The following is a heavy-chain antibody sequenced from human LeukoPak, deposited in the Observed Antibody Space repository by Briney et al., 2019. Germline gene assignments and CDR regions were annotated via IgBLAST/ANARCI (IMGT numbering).Heavy chain of an antibody. Sequence: GGSLRLSCAASGFTFSDYYMSWIRQAPGKGLEWVSYISSSGSTIYYADSVKGRFTISRDNAKNSLYLQMNSLRAEDTAVYYCARDGQATLLPPFFDYWGQGTLVTVSS. V-gene: IGHV3-11*04. J-gene: IGHJ4*02. CDR1: GFTFSDYY. CDR2: ISSSGSTI. D-gene: IGHD2-15*01. CDR3: ARDGQATLLPPFFDY.